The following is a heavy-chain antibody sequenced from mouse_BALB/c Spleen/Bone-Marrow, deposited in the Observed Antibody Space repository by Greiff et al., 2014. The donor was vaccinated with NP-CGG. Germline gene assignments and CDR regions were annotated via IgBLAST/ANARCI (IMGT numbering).Heavy chain of an antibody. Sequence: QVQLQQSGAELARPGASVKMSCKASAYTFTDYTVHWVKQRPGQGLEWIGYINPSSGYTNYNQIFKDKATLTADKSSSTAYMQLSSLTSKDSAVYYCARRGTFRATSYAMDYWGQGNSVTVSA. V-gene: IGHV1-4*01. CDR3: ARRGTFRATSYAMDY. CDR2: INPSSGYT. J-gene: IGHJ4*01. CDR1: AYTFTDYT. D-gene: IGHD3-1*01.